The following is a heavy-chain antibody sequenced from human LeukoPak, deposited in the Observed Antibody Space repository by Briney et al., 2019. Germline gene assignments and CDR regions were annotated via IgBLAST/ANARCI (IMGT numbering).Heavy chain of an antibody. V-gene: IGHV4-39*07. D-gene: IGHD1-26*01. CDR2: IYYSKNT. CDR3: ARTFSESYYYYGMDV. Sequence: SETLSLTCTVSGGSISSSSAYWGWIRQPPGKGLEWIGSIYYSKNTYYNPSLKSRVTISADTSKNQFSLKLSSVTAADTAVYYCARTFSESYYYYGMDVWGQGTTVTVSS. CDR1: GGSISSSSAY. J-gene: IGHJ6*02.